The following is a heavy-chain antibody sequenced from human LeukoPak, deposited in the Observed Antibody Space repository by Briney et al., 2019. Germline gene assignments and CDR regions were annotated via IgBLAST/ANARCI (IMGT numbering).Heavy chain of an antibody. CDR2: IYYSGST. V-gene: IGHV4-59*01. Sequence: SETLSLTCTVSGGSISSYYWSWIRQPPGKGLEWTGYIYYSGSTNYNPSLKSRVTISVDTSKNQFSLKLSSVTAADTAVYYCARGGSGYDSAVYFDYWGQGTLVTVSS. CDR1: GGSISSYY. D-gene: IGHD5-12*01. J-gene: IGHJ4*02. CDR3: ARGGSGYDSAVYFDY.